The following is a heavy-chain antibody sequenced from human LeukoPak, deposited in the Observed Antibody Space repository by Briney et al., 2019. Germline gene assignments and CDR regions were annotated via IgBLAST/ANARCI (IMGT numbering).Heavy chain of an antibody. V-gene: IGHV1-18*01. CDR2: ISGYNANA. Sequence: ASVKVSCKASGYTFTTYGISWVRQAPGQGLEWMEWISGYNANANYAQKLQGRLTMTTDTSTSTAYMELRSLRSDDTAVYYCARGDYGDSASIDYWGQGSLVTVSS. D-gene: IGHD4-17*01. J-gene: IGHJ4*02. CDR1: GYTFTTYG. CDR3: ARGDYGDSASIDY.